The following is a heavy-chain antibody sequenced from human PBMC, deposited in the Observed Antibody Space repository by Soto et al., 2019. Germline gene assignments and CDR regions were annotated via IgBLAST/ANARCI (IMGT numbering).Heavy chain of an antibody. V-gene: IGHV1-69*01. CDR2: FIPIFETA. J-gene: IGHJ5*02. Sequence: QGQLVQSGAEVKKPGSSVTVSCKASGGTLSNYGFSWVRQAPGQGLEWMGAFIPIFETAKYAQKFQGRVTITADESTSTVYMELSSLRYEDTAVYHCARVGYNNNGHMDWLDPWGQGTLVTVSS. D-gene: IGHD1-20*01. CDR1: GGTLSNYG. CDR3: ARVGYNNNGHMDWLDP.